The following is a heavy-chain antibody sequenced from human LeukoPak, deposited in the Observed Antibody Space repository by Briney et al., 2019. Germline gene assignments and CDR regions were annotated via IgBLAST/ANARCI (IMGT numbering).Heavy chain of an antibody. V-gene: IGHV3-48*03. CDR1: GFTFSSYE. D-gene: IGHD3-22*01. Sequence: GGSLRLSCAASGFTFSSYEMNWVRQAPGKGLEWVSYISSSGSTIYYADSVKGRFTISRDNAKNSLYLQMNSLRAEDTAVYYCARAPYYDSSGYLDYWGQGTPVTVSS. CDR3: ARAPYYDSSGYLDY. J-gene: IGHJ4*02. CDR2: ISSSGSTI.